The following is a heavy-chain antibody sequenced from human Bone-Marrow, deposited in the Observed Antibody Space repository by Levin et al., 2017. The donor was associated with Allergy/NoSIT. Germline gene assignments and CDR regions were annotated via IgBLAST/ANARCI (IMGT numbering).Heavy chain of an antibody. CDR3: AKGGIITVRGDNFYYYMDV. D-gene: IGHD3-10*01. J-gene: IGHJ6*03. Sequence: GGSLRLSCEASGFRFSDYAMQWVRQAPGKGLEWVAIVWYDESQKYYGDSVKGRFTISRDNAKNTLYLEMNSLTVEDTAVYYCAKGGIITVRGDNFYYYMDVWGRGTTVTVSS. CDR2: VWYDESQK. CDR1: GFRFSDYA. V-gene: IGHV3-33*06.